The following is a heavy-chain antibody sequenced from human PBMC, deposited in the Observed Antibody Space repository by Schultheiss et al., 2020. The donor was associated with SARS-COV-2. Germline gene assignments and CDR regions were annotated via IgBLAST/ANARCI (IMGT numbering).Heavy chain of an antibody. J-gene: IGHJ4*02. D-gene: IGHD4-23*01. CDR2: IYSGGST. CDR3: ARADDYGGNSLDH. V-gene: IGHV3-66*01. Sequence: GGSLRLSCAASGFTVSSNYMSWVRQAPGKGLEWVSVIYSGGSTYYADSVKGRFTISRDNSKNTLYLQMDSLRVEDTAIYYCARADDYGGNSLDHWGQGTLVTVSS. CDR1: GFTVSSNY.